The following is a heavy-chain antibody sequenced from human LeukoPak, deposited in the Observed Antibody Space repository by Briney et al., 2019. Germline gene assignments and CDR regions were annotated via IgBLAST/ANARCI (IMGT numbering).Heavy chain of an antibody. CDR2: INTNTGNP. CDR3: VCFDCGDY. Sequence: AASVKVSCKASGYTITSYAMSWVRQAPGQGLEWMGWINTNTGNPTYAQGFTGRFVFSLGTSVSTAYLQISSLKAEDTAVYYCVCFDCGDYWGQGTLVTVSS. V-gene: IGHV7-4-1*02. D-gene: IGHD3-9*01. CDR1: GYTITSYA. J-gene: IGHJ4*02.